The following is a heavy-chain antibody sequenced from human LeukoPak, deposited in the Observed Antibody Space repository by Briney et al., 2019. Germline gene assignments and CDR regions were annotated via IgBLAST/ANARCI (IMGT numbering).Heavy chain of an antibody. CDR1: GDSINSSH. D-gene: IGHD3-22*01. J-gene: IGHJ4*02. V-gene: IGHV4-59*08. CDR2: MYYTGST. Sequence: KPSETLSLTCTVSGDSINSSHWSWIRQPPGKGLEWIGQMYYTGSTNYNPSLKSRVTISIDTSKNQFSLKLSSVTAADTAVYYCARRGYDSSGYYSYLDYWGQGTLVTVSS. CDR3: ARRGYDSSGYYSYLDY.